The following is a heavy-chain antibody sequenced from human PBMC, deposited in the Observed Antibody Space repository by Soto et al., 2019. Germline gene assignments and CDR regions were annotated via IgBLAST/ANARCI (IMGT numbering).Heavy chain of an antibody. CDR3: VRGQEGVVATH. V-gene: IGHV4-34*01. CDR2: IKDGGLT. Sequence: QVQLQQWGAGLLKPSETLSLTCAVYGGSLSGYYWSWIRQPPGKGLEWIGEIKDGGLTNYSPSLKGRATIAVDTHRNQFSLKFHSVTAADAAVYYCVRGQEGVVATHWDQGTLVTVSS. J-gene: IGHJ4*02. D-gene: IGHD5-12*01. CDR1: GGSLSGYY.